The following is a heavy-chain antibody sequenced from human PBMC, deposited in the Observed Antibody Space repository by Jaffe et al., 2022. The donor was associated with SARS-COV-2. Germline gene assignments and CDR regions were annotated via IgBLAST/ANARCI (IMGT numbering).Heavy chain of an antibody. Sequence: EVQLVESGGGVVQPGGSLRLSCAASGFTFDDYAMHWVRQAPGKGLEWVSLISGDGGSTYYADSVKGRFTISRDNSKNSLYLQMNSLRTEDTALYYCAKDGGLYCTNGVCLVGIAAAPFDYWGQGTLVTVSS. CDR1: GFTFDDYA. V-gene: IGHV3-43*02. CDR3: AKDGGLYCTNGVCLVGIAAAPFDY. CDR2: ISGDGGST. J-gene: IGHJ4*02. D-gene: IGHD2-8*01.